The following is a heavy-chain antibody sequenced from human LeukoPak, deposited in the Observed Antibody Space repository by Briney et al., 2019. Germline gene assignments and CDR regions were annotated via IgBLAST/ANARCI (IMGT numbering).Heavy chain of an antibody. J-gene: IGHJ3*02. CDR3: ASGSRSDAFDI. CDR1: GGSISSGGYY. V-gene: IGHV4-31*03. Sequence: SETLSLTCTVSGGSISSGGYYWSWIRQHPGKGLEWIGYTYYSGSTYYNPSLKSRVTISVDTSRNQFSLKLSSVTAAYTAVYYCASGSRSDAFDIWGQGTMVTVSS. CDR2: TYYSGST.